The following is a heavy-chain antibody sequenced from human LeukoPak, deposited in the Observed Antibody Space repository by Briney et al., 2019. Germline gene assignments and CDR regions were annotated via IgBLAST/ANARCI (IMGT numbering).Heavy chain of an antibody. Sequence: SVKVSCKASGGTFSSYATSWVRQAPGQGLEWMGRIIPILGIANYAQKFQGRVTITADKSTSTAYMELSSLRSEDTAVYYCARDAIVATTPSNDYWGQGTLVTVSS. V-gene: IGHV1-69*04. D-gene: IGHD5-12*01. CDR2: IIPILGIA. CDR3: ARDAIVATTPSNDY. CDR1: GGTFSSYA. J-gene: IGHJ4*02.